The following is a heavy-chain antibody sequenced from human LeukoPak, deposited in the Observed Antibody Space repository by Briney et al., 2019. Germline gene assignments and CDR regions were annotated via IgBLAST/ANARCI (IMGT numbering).Heavy chain of an antibody. CDR3: ARHAYCGGDCFGGAFEI. D-gene: IGHD2-21*02. Sequence: PSETLSLTCTVSGGSISYYYWSWIRQPPGKGLEWIGYVYYSGSTSYNPSLKSRVTISLDTSKHQFSLKLNSVTAAGTAVYYCARHAYCGGDCFGGAFEIWGQGTMATVSS. CDR2: VYYSGST. J-gene: IGHJ3*02. V-gene: IGHV4-59*08. CDR1: GGSISYYY.